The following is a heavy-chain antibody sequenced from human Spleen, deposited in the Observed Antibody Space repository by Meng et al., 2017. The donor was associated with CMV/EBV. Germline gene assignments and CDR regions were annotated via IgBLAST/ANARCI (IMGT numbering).Heavy chain of an antibody. V-gene: IGHV3-23*01. Sequence: NYAMSWVRQAQGKGLEWVSSISGSGGSTYYADSVKGRFTISRDNSKNTVYLQMNSLRAEDTAIYYCAKETATFALRFLEWPGMFDPWGQGTLVTVSS. CDR3: AKETATFALRFLEWPGMFDP. CDR2: ISGSGGST. CDR1: NYA. J-gene: IGHJ5*02. D-gene: IGHD3-3*01.